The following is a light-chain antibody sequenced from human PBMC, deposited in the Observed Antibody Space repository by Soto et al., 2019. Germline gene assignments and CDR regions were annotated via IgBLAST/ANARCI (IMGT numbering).Light chain of an antibody. J-gene: IGKJ1*01. V-gene: IGKV3-20*01. CDR1: QSVTSSY. CDR3: QQYGSSPWT. Sequence: EIVLTQSPGTLSLSPGERASLSCRASQSVTSSYLAWYQQKPGQAPRLLIYVASNRATGIPDRFSGSGSGTDFTLTINRLEPEDFEVDYCQQYGSSPWTFGQGTKVEIK. CDR2: VAS.